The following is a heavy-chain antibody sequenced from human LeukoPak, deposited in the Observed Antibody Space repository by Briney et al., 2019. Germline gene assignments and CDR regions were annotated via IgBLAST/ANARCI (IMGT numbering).Heavy chain of an antibody. V-gene: IGHV4-39*01. J-gene: IGHJ3*02. CDR2: IYYSGST. Sequence: SETLSLTCTVSGGSISSSSYYWGWIRQPPGKGLEWIGSIYYSGSTYYNPSLKSRVTIPVDTSKNQFSLKLSSVTAADTAVYYCARLIRITMIVVVFDAFDIWGQGTMVTVSS. CDR3: ARLIRITMIVVVFDAFDI. CDR1: GGSISSSSYY. D-gene: IGHD3-22*01.